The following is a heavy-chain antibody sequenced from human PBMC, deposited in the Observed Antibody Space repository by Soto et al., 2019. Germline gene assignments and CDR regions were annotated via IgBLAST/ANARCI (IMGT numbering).Heavy chain of an antibody. D-gene: IGHD3-3*02. CDR3: ARDTASPRAFAEPDYCYYDGMDV. J-gene: IGHJ6*02. CDR1: GYTFTSYY. CDR2: VNPSGGST. Sequence: GASVKVSCKASGYTFTSYYMHWVRQAPGQGLEWMGIVNPSGGSTSHAQKFQGRVTMTRDTSTSTVYMELSSLRSEDTAVYYCARDTASPRAFAEPDYCYYDGMDVWGQGTTVPVSS. V-gene: IGHV1-46*01.